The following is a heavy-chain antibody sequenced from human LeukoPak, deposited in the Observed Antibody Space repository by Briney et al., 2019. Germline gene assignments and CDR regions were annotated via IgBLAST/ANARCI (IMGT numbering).Heavy chain of an antibody. CDR3: ARALVQRFYFDY. CDR2: ISAYNGDT. CDR1: GYTFTSYS. D-gene: IGHD3-10*01. Sequence: ASVKVSCKASGYTFTSYSFSWVRQAPGQGLEWMGWISAYNGDTNYAQNLQGRVTMTTDTSTSTAYMELRSLRSDDAAVYYCARALVQRFYFDYWGQGTLVTVSS. J-gene: IGHJ4*02. V-gene: IGHV1-18*01.